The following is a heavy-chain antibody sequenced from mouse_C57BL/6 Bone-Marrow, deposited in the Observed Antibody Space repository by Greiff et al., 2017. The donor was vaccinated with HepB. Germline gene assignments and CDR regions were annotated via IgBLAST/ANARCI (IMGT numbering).Heavy chain of an antibody. CDR3: ARGELFYVDY. J-gene: IGHJ2*01. CDR1: GSPFTSYW. D-gene: IGHD4-1*01. CDR2: IDPNSGGT. V-gene: IGHV1-72*01. Sequence: QVQLKQPGAALVKPGASVTLSCQASGSPFTSYWMHWVPQRPGRGLEWIGRIDPNSGGTKYNETFKSKATRTVDKPSSTAYLQLSSLTSEDSAVYYCARGELFYVDYWGQGTTLTVSS.